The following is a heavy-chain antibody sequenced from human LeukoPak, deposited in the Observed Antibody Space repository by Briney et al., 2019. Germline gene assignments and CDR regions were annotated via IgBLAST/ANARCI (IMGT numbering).Heavy chain of an antibody. D-gene: IGHD3-3*01. V-gene: IGHV4-34*01. Sequence: GSLRLSCAASGFTFSSYAMSWIRQPPGKGLEWIGEINHSGSTNYNPSLKSRVTISVDTSKNQFSLKLSSVTAADTAVYYCARQFPPSSFWSGPYGMDVWGQGTTVTVSS. CDR2: INHSGST. CDR3: ARQFPPSSFWSGPYGMDV. CDR1: GFTFSSYA. J-gene: IGHJ6*02.